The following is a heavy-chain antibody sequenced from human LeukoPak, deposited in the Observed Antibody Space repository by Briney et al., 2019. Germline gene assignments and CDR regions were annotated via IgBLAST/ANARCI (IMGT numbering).Heavy chain of an antibody. CDR1: GYTFTSYD. J-gene: IGHJ4*02. V-gene: IGHV1-8*01. D-gene: IGHD1-1*01. CDR3: ARGASNWNDEGVDY. Sequence: GASVKVSCKASGYTFTSYDINWVRQATGQGLEWMGWMNPNSGNTGYAQKFQGRVTMTRNTSISTAYMELSSLRSEDTAVYYCARGASNWNDEGVDYWGQGTLVTVSS. CDR2: MNPNSGNT.